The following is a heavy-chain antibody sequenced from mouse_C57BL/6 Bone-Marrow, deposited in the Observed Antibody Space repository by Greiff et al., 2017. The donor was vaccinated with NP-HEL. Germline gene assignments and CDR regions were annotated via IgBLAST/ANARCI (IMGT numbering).Heavy chain of an antibody. D-gene: IGHD1-1*01. Sequence: LVKPGASVKISCQASGYSFTDYNMNWVKQSNGKSLEWIGVINPNYGTTSYNQKFKGKATLTVDQSSSTAYMQLNSLTSEDSAVYYCARGIITTVVATTSDYWGQGTTLTVSS. V-gene: IGHV1-39*01. CDR3: ARGIITTVVATTSDY. CDR1: GYSFTDYN. J-gene: IGHJ2*01. CDR2: INPNYGTT.